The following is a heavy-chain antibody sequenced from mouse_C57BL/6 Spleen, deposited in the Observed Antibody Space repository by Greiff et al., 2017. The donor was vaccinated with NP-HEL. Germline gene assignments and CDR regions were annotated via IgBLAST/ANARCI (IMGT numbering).Heavy chain of an antibody. V-gene: IGHV3-1*01. D-gene: IGHD3-3*01. Sequence: EVKLLESGPGMVKPSQSLSLTCTVTGYSITSGYDWHWIRHFPGNKLEWMGYISYSGSTNYNPSLKSRISITHDTSKNHFFLKLNSVTTEDTATYYCAGGGWESWFAYWGQGTLVTVSA. CDR3: AGGGWESWFAY. CDR2: ISYSGST. CDR1: GYSITSGYD. J-gene: IGHJ3*01.